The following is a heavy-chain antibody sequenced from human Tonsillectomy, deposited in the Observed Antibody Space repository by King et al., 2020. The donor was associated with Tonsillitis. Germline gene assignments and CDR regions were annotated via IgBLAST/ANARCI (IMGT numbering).Heavy chain of an antibody. CDR2: IYPGDSDT. D-gene: IGHD2-8*01. CDR1: GYSFTTYW. J-gene: IGHJ5*02. V-gene: IGHV5-51*01. CDR3: ARSYCSNGVCSPTWFDP. Sequence: VQLVQSGAEVKKPGESLKISCKGSGYSFTTYWIGWVRQMPGKGLEWMGNIYPGDSDTRYSPSFQGHVTISADKSISTAYLQWSSLKASDTAMYYCARSYCSNGVCSPTWFDPWGQGTLVTVSS.